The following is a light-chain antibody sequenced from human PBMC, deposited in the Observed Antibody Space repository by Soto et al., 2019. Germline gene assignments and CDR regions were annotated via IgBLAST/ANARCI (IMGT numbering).Light chain of an antibody. CDR3: QTWGTGIVV. CDR1: SEHSTFA. J-gene: IGLJ2*01. Sequence: QTVVTQSPSASASLGASVKLTCTLSSEHSTFAITWHQQQPEKGLRYLMKVDGDGSHIKGDGIPDRFSGSSSGAERYLTISSLQSEDESDYYCQTWGTGIVVFGGGTKLTVL. CDR2: VDGDGSH. V-gene: IGLV4-69*01.